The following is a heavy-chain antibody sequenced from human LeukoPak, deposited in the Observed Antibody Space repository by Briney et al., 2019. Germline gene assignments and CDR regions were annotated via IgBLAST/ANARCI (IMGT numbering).Heavy chain of an antibody. CDR3: TSWGDTTAEYFQR. Sequence: PGGSLRLSCVASGFTFSTYSMNWVRQAPGKGLEWISHIRSSGATMYYADSVKGRFTISRDNAKNSLYLQMNSLRDEDTAVYYCTSWGDTTAEYFQRWGQGTLVTVSS. CDR1: GFTFSTYS. D-gene: IGHD2-21*02. CDR2: IRSSGATM. V-gene: IGHV3-48*02. J-gene: IGHJ1*01.